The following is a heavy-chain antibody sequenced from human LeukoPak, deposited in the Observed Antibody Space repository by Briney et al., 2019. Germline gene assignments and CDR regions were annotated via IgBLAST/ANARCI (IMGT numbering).Heavy chain of an antibody. CDR3: ATLSGPLLY. Sequence: PGGSLRLSCAASGFTFSNYWMSWVRQAPGKGLEWVASIHQHGNEKYFVDSVRGRFTISRDSAKNSLYLQMSSLRAEDTAVYYCATLSGPLLYWGQGTLVTVSS. J-gene: IGHJ4*02. CDR2: IHQHGNEK. D-gene: IGHD6-19*01. V-gene: IGHV3-7*01. CDR1: GFTFSNYW.